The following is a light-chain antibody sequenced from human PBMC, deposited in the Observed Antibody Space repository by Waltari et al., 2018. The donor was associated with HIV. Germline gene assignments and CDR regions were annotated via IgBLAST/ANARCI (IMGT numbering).Light chain of an antibody. V-gene: IGLV4-60*03. J-gene: IGLJ3*02. CDR3: ETWDSNTWV. CDR1: SGHSSYI. Sequence: QPVLTQSSSASASLGSSVKLTCTLSSGHSSYIIAWHQQQPGKAPRYLMKVERSGSYYMGGGLPDRFSGSSAGADRYLTISNLQSEDEADYYCETWDSNTWVFGGGTKLTVL. CDR2: VERSGSY.